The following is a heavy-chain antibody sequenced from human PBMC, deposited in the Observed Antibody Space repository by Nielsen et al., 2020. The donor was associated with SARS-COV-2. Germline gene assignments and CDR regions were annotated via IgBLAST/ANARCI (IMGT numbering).Heavy chain of an antibody. CDR3: AKDNPAAAGTVDY. J-gene: IGHJ4*02. CDR1: GFTFSSYA. D-gene: IGHD6-13*01. CDR2: ISYDGSNK. V-gene: IGHV3-30-3*01. Sequence: GESLKISCAASGFTFSSYAMHWVRQAPGKGLEWVAVISYDGSNKYYADSVKGRFTISRDNSKNTLYLQMNSLRAEDTAVYYCAKDNPAAAGTVDYWGQGTLVTVSS.